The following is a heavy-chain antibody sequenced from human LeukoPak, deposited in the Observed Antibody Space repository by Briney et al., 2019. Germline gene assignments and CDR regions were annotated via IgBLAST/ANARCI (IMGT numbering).Heavy chain of an antibody. CDR3: ARGLSGNTFYFDY. J-gene: IGHJ4*02. CDR2: IKQDGSEK. V-gene: IGHV3-7*01. Sequence: LGGSLRLSCAASGFTFSRYWMSWVRQAPGKGLEWVANIKQDGSEKYYVDSVKGRFTISRDNAKNSLYLQMSSLRAEDTAVYYCARGLSGNTFYFDYWGQGTLVTVSS. D-gene: IGHD1-26*01. CDR1: GFTFSRYW.